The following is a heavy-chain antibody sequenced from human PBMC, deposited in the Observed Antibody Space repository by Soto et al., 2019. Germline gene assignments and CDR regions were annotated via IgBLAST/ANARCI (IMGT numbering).Heavy chain of an antibody. CDR2: IWYDGSNK. J-gene: IGHJ4*02. V-gene: IGHV3-33*01. Sequence: GGSLRLSCAASGFTFSSYGMHWVRQAPGKGLEWVAVIWYDGSNKYYADSVKGRFTISRDNSKNTLYLQMNSLRAEDTAVYYCARDRLGSGWHDYWGQGTLVTVSS. D-gene: IGHD6-19*01. CDR1: GFTFSSYG. CDR3: ARDRLGSGWHDY.